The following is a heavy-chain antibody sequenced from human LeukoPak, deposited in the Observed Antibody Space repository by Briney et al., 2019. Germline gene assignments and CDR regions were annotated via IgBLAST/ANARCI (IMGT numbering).Heavy chain of an antibody. CDR1: GGSISRYY. D-gene: IGHD6-13*01. V-gene: IGHV4-59*01. Sequence: LETLSLTCTVSGGSISRYYWSCIREPPGKGLEWIGYIYYSGSTNYNPSLKSLVTISVETSKNKSSLKVRSVAAEDTAVYYCARVTGYRIEDHFDYWGQGTLVTVSS. CDR3: ARVTGYRIEDHFDY. J-gene: IGHJ4*02. CDR2: IYYSGST.